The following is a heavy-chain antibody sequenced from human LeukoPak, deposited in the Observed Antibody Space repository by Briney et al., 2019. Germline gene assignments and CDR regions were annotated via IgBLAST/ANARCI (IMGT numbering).Heavy chain of an antibody. D-gene: IGHD2-15*01. CDR1: GGTFSSYA. CDR2: IIPIFGTA. Sequence: GASVKVSCKASGGTFSSYAISWVRQAPGQGLDWMGCIIPIFGTANYAQKFQGRVTITADKSTSTAYMELSSLRPEDTAVYYCARDSQGSAWPYYYYGMDVWGKGTTVTVSS. V-gene: IGHV1-69*06. CDR3: ARDSQGSAWPYYYYGMDV. J-gene: IGHJ6*04.